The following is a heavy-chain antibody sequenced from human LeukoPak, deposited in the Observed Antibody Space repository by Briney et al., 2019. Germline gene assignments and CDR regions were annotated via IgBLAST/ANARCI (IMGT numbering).Heavy chain of an antibody. V-gene: IGHV4-30-2*01. Sequence: SETLSLTCTVSGGSISSYSWSWIRQPPGKGLEWIGYIYHSGSTYYNPSLKSRVTISVDRSKNQFSLKLSSVTAADTAVYYCARGGGYYYDSSGPVGTPFDPWGQGTLVTVSS. J-gene: IGHJ5*02. CDR3: ARGGGYYYDSSGPVGTPFDP. CDR1: GGSISSYS. D-gene: IGHD3-22*01. CDR2: IYHSGST.